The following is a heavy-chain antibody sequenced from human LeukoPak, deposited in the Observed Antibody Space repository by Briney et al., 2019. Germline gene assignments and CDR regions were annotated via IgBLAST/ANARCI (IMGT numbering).Heavy chain of an antibody. D-gene: IGHD3-10*01. CDR1: GYTFTSYD. CDR3: ASQPNYGSGSEVWWFDP. V-gene: IGHV1-8*01. CDR2: MNPNSGNT. J-gene: IGHJ5*02. Sequence: ASVKVSCKASGYTFTSYDINWVRQATGQGLEWMGWMNPNSGNTGYVQKFQGRVTMTRNTSISTAYMELSSLRSEDTAVYYCASQPNYGSGSEVWWFDPWGQGTLVTVSS.